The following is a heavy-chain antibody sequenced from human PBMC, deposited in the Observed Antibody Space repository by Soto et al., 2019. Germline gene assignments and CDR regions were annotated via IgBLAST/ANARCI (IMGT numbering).Heavy chain of an antibody. J-gene: IGHJ6*02. Sequence: TSETLSLTCTVSGGSISSGGYYWSWIRQHPGKGLEWIGYIYYSGSTYYNPSLMSRVTISVDTSKNQFSLKLSSVTAADTAVYYCARDHLRRYSSSTDRGYYYYYYGMDVWGQGTTVTVSS. CDR3: ARDHLRRYSSSTDRGYYYYYYGMDV. CDR2: IYYSGST. CDR1: GGSISSGGYY. D-gene: IGHD6-6*01. V-gene: IGHV4-31*03.